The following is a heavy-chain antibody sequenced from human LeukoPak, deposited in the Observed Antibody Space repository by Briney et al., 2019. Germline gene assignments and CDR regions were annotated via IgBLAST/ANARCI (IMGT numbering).Heavy chain of an antibody. Sequence: SSETLSLTRTVSGGSISSGSYYWSWFRQPAEKGLEWIGRIYTSGSTYYNPSLKSRVTISADTSKNQFSLNVSSVTAADTAVYYCARATSSYFYYMDVWGKGTTVTISS. CDR1: GGSISSGSYY. CDR3: ARATSSYFYYMDV. V-gene: IGHV4-61*02. CDR2: IYTSGST. D-gene: IGHD5-12*01. J-gene: IGHJ6*03.